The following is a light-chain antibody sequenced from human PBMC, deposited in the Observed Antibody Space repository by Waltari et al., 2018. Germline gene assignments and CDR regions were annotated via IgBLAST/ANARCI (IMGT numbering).Light chain of an antibody. J-gene: IGLJ1*01. CDR1: SSDAVRYNE. V-gene: IGLV2-14*03. CDR3: SSYTSSSTLG. CDR2: DVS. Sequence: QSAPAHPTSVSGCPGQSITFSCPATSSDAVRYNEVSWYQPHPGKTPKLMICDVSNRPSGVSNRFSGSKSGNTASLTISGLQAEDEADYYCSSYTSSSTLGFGTGTKVTVL.